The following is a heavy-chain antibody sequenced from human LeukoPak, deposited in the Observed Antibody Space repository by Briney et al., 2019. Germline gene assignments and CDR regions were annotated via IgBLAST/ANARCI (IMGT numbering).Heavy chain of an antibody. D-gene: IGHD3-10*01. CDR2: IYYSGST. CDR1: GFSVSSNY. Sequence: GSLRLSCAASGFSVSSNYMSWVRQAPGKGLEWIGYIYYSGSTNYSPSLKSRVTISVDTSKNQFSLKLSSVTEADTAVYYCARDSTDYYGSGSFSYDYWGQGTLVTVSS. CDR3: ARDSTDYYGSGSFSYDY. V-gene: IGHV4-59*02. J-gene: IGHJ4*02.